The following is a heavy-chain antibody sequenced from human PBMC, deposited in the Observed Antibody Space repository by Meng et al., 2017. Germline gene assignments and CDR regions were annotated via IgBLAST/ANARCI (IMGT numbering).Heavy chain of an antibody. Sequence: ASVKVSCKASGYTFTSYYMHWVRQAPGQGLEWMGIINPSGGSTSYAQKFQGRVTMTRDTSTSTVYMELSSLRSEDTAVYYCARDKKWFVVAANGPFDYWGQGTLVTVSS. CDR1: GYTFTSYY. V-gene: IGHV1-46*01. CDR3: ARDKKWFVVAANGPFDY. D-gene: IGHD2-15*01. CDR2: INPSGGST. J-gene: IGHJ4*02.